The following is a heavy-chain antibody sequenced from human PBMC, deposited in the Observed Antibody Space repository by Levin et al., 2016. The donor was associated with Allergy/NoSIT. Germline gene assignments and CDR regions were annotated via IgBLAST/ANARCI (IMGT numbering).Heavy chain of an antibody. Sequence: VRQAPGKGLEWVSSISSSSSYIYYADSVKGRFTISRDNAKNSLYLQMNSLRAEDTAVYYCARDRDIVVVVAAIYYYYYGMDVWGQGTTVTVSS. J-gene: IGHJ6*02. CDR3: ARDRDIVVVVAAIYYYYYGMDV. D-gene: IGHD2-15*01. V-gene: IGHV3-21*01. CDR2: ISSSSSYI.